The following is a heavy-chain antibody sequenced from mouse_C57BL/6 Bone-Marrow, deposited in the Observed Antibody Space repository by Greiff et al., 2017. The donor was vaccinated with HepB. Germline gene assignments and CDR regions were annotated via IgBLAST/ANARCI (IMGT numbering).Heavy chain of an antibody. Sequence: VQLQQSGAELVRPGASVKLSCTASGFNIKDDYMHWVKQRPEQGLEWIGWIDPENGDTEYASKFQGKATITADTSSNTAYLQLSSLTSEDTAVYYCTTIYYGYGGAWFAYWGQGTLVTVSA. CDR3: TTIYYGYGGAWFAY. CDR2: IDPENGDT. V-gene: IGHV14-4*01. J-gene: IGHJ3*01. CDR1: GFNIKDDY. D-gene: IGHD2-2*01.